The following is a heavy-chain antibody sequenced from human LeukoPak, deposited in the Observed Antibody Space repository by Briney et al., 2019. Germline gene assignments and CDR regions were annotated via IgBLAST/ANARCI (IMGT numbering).Heavy chain of an antibody. V-gene: IGHV3-48*04. Sequence: GGSLRLSCAASGFTFSSYSMNWVRQAPGKGLEWLSYISTSSTTIYYADSVKGRFTISRDNAKNSLYLQMNSLRAEDTAVYYCAELGITMIGGVWGKGTTVTISS. D-gene: IGHD3-10*02. J-gene: IGHJ6*04. CDR2: ISTSSTTI. CDR3: AELGITMIGGV. CDR1: GFTFSSYS.